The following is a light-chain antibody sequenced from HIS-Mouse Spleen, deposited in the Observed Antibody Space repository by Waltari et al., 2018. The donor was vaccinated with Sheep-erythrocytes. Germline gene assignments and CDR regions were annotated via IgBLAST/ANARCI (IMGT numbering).Light chain of an antibody. V-gene: IGLV1-40*01. CDR1: SSNIGAGYD. CDR2: GTG. Sequence: QAVLTQPPSVSGAPGQRVTISCTGSSSNIGAGYDVHWYQQLPGTAPKLLIYGTGKRPSGLPDRFSGATSGTSASLAITGLQAEDEADYYCQSYDSSLSGVVFGGGTKLTVL. CDR3: QSYDSSLSGVV. J-gene: IGLJ2*01.